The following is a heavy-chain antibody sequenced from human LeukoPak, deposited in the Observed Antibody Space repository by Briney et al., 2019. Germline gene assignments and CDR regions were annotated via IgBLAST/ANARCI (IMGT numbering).Heavy chain of an antibody. CDR1: GFTFSSYA. J-gene: IGHJ6*03. D-gene: IGHD3-10*01. V-gene: IGHV3-64*01. CDR3: ARRFGELLNFMDV. Sequence: GGSLRLSCAASGFTFSSYAMHWIRQAPGKGLEYLSAISGNGRTSYYASSVRGRFTISRDDSMNTLFLQMGSLRAEDMAVYYCARRFGELLNFMDVWGKGTTVTVSS. CDR2: ISGNGRTS.